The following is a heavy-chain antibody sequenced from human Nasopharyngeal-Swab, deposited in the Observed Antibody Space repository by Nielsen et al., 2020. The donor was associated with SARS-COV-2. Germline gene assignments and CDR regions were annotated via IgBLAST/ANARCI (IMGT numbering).Heavy chain of an antibody. CDR2: ISSSGGST. CDR3: ARGDANCGGDCYDS. CDR1: GFTFSSCA. J-gene: IGHJ4*02. D-gene: IGHD2-21*01. V-gene: IGHV3-64*01. Sequence: GGSLRLSCAASGFTFSSCAMHWVRQAPGKGLEYVSVISSSGGSTYYANSVKGRFTISRDNSKNTLYLQMGSLRAEDMAVYYCARGDANCGGDCYDSWGQGTLVTVSS.